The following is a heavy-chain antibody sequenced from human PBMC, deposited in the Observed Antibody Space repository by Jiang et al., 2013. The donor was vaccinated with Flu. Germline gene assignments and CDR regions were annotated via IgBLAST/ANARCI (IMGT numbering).Heavy chain of an antibody. CDR3: ARHDDYDFWSGYHNWFDP. J-gene: IGHJ5*02. Sequence: LLKPSETLSLTCAVYGGSFSGYYWSWIRQPPGKGLEWIGEINHSGSTNYNPSLKSRVTISVDTSKNQFSLKLSSVTAADTAVYYCARHDDYDFWSGYHNWFDPWGQGTLVTVSS. CDR2: INHSGST. CDR1: GGSFSGYY. D-gene: IGHD3-3*01. V-gene: IGHV4-34*01.